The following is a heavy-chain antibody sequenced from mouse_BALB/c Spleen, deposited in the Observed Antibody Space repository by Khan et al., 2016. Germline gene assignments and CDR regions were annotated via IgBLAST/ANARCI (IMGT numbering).Heavy chain of an antibody. CDR3: TGSHGYYAMDY. CDR2: IHYSGGT. CDR1: GYSITSGYS. J-gene: IGHJ4*01. Sequence: EVQLQESGPDLVKPSQSLSLTCTVTGYSITSGYSWHWIRQFPGNKLEWMGYIHYSGGTKYIPSLKSRISITRDTSKHQFFLQLNSVTPEDTATYYCTGSHGYYAMDYWGQGTSVTVSS. V-gene: IGHV3-1*02.